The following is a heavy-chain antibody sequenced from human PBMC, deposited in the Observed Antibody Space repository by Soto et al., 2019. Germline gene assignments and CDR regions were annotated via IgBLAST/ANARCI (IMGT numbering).Heavy chain of an antibody. D-gene: IGHD1-26*01. CDR3: AKDEWELSYYFDY. CDR1: GLTFSDFG. V-gene: IGHV3-30*18. J-gene: IGHJ4*02. Sequence: WVSLRLSCLASGLTFSDFGMHWVRQAPGKGLEWVAIISYDGILKYYADSVKGRFTISRDTSKNTLYLQMNSLRAEDTAVYYCAKDEWELSYYFDYWGQGTLVNVXS. CDR2: ISYDGILK.